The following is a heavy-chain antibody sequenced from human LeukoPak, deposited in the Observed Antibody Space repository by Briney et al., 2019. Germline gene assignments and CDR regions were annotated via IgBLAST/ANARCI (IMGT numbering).Heavy chain of an antibody. D-gene: IGHD1-26*01. Sequence: GGSLRLSCAASGFTFSSYTMNWVRQAPGKGLAWVSSISSSGSYLFYADSVKGRFTISSDNAKNSLYLQMNSLRAEDTALYYCARDQVGATAFDYWGQGSLVTVSS. V-gene: IGHV3-21*01. CDR2: ISSSGSYL. CDR3: ARDQVGATAFDY. CDR1: GFTFSSYT. J-gene: IGHJ4*02.